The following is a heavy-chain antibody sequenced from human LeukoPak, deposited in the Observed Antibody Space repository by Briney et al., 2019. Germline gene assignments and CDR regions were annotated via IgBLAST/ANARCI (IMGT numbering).Heavy chain of an antibody. Sequence: SETLSLTCTVSGDSISSYYWNWIRQPPGKGLEWVGYIHYTGSAYYNPSLKSRVSMSVDTSKSHFSLRLSSVTAADTAVYYCARWRETSSLRLHAFDIWGQGTMVTVSS. CDR3: ARWRETSSLRLHAFDI. D-gene: IGHD6-6*01. CDR2: IHYTGSA. CDR1: GDSISSYY. J-gene: IGHJ3*02. V-gene: IGHV4-59*01.